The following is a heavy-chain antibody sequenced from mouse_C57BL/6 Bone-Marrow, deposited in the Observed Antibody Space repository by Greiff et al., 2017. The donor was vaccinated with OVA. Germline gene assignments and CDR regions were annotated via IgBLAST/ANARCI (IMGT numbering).Heavy chain of an antibody. CDR1: GYTFTSYW. V-gene: IGHV1-69*01. CDR3: ARLDGSSYGVWFAY. J-gene: IGHJ3*01. D-gene: IGHD1-1*01. Sequence: QVQLKQPGAELVMPGASVKLSCKASGYTFTSYWMHWVKQRPGQGLEWIGEIDPSDSYTNYNQKFKGKSTLTVDKSSSTAYMQLSSLTSEDSAVYYCARLDGSSYGVWFAYWGQGTLVTVSA. CDR2: IDPSDSYT.